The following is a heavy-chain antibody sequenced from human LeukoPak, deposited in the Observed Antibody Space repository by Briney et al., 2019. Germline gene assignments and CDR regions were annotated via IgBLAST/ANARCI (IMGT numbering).Heavy chain of an antibody. CDR2: VIPMFGTA. CDR3: TRHYDSSGYPSLNYFDY. J-gene: IGHJ4*02. D-gene: IGHD3-22*01. CDR1: GGTFSTYA. V-gene: IGHV1-69*06. Sequence: SVKVSCKASGGTFSTYAISWARQAPGQGLEWMGRVIPMFGTADYAQKFQGRVTITADKSTSTAYMELSSLRSEDTAVYYCTRHYDSSGYPSLNYFDYWGQGTLVTVSS.